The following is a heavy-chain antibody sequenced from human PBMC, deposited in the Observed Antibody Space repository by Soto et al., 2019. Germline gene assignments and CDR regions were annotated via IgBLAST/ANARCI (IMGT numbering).Heavy chain of an antibody. D-gene: IGHD6-19*01. CDR3: AREVAVTGSQNGYGAFDI. CDR1: GYTFTTNY. Sequence: QVQLVQSGAEVKKPGASVKVSCKASGYTFTTNYMHWVRQAPGQGLEWMGILNPSGSSISYAQTFPGRVTMTRDTSTSTVHMELSSLRSDDPAVYYCAREVAVTGSQNGYGAFDIWGQGTMVTVSS. V-gene: IGHV1-46*01. CDR2: LNPSGSSI. J-gene: IGHJ3*02.